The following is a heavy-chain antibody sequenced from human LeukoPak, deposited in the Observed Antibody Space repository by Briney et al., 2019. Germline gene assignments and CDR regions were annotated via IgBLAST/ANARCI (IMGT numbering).Heavy chain of an antibody. Sequence: SETLSITCAVYGGSFSGYYWSWIRQPPGKGLEWIGEINHSGSTNYNPSLKSRVTISVDTSKNQFSLKLSSVTAADTAVYYCARYRGYSYGLFDYWGQGTLVTVSS. D-gene: IGHD5-18*01. CDR2: INHSGST. CDR3: ARYRGYSYGLFDY. J-gene: IGHJ4*02. V-gene: IGHV4-34*01. CDR1: GGSFSGYY.